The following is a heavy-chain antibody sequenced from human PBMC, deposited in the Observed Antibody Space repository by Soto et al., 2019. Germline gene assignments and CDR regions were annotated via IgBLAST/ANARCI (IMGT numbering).Heavy chain of an antibody. D-gene: IGHD6-13*01. J-gene: IGHJ4*02. CDR2: IKQDGSEK. CDR3: AREMRAAAGTRGRAFDY. CDR1: GFTFSSYW. V-gene: IGHV3-7*01. Sequence: GGSLRLSCAASGFTFSSYWMSWVRQAPGKGLEWVANIKQDGSEKYYVDSVKGRFTISRDNAKNSLYLQMNSLRAEDTAVYYCAREMRAAAGTRGRAFDYWGQGTLVTVSS.